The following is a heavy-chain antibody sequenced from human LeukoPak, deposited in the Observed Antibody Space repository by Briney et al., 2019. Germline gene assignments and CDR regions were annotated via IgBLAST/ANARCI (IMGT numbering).Heavy chain of an antibody. J-gene: IGHJ5*02. CDR2: INHSGST. D-gene: IGHD3-10*01. CDR1: GGSFSGYY. CDR3: ARPAGYYGSGSYYDP. V-gene: IGHV4-34*01. Sequence: PSETLSLTCAVYGGSFSGYYWSWIRQPPGKGLEWIGEINHSGSTNYNPSLKSRVTISVDTSKNQFSLKLSSVTAADTAVYYCARPAGYYGSGSYYDPWGQGTLVTVSS.